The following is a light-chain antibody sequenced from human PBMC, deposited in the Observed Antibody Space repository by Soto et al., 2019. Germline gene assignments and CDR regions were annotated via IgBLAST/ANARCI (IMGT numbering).Light chain of an antibody. CDR1: SSDVGSYNL. CDR3: SSYTTSSTLYV. Sequence: QSALTQTASVSGSPGQSITISCTGTSSDVGSYNLVSWKKQHPGKAPKLKIYDVRNRPSGIYNRFNGTKSGNTASMTIYGLQAEDEADYYCSSYTTSSTLYVFGTGT. CDR2: DVR. J-gene: IGLJ1*01. V-gene: IGLV2-14*02.